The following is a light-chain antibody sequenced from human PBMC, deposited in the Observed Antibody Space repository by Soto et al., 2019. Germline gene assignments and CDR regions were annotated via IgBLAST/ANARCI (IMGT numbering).Light chain of an antibody. CDR2: DAS. CDR3: QQRSNWPWT. Sequence: EIVLTQSPATLSLSRGGRARRSCRASQSVSSYLAWYQQKPGQAPRLLIYDASNRATGIPARFSGSGSGTDFTLTISSLEPQDFAVYYCQQRSNWPWTFGQGTKVDI. J-gene: IGKJ1*01. V-gene: IGKV3-11*01. CDR1: QSVSSY.